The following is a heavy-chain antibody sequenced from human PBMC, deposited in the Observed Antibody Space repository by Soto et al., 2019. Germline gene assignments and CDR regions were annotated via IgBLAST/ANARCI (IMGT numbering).Heavy chain of an antibody. CDR2: IDWSGDK. J-gene: IGHJ4*02. V-gene: IGHV2-70*12. D-gene: IGHD5-12*01. Sequence: SCPTLVHPTHTLTLTCSFSGVSLNTSWMSVGWVGHPPGKALEWLARIDWSGDKYYSTSLRTRLTVSTGTSKNQVDLTLTNVDPVDTATYYCAHTRVLYSGYDFSYWGQGTLVTVS. CDR3: AHTRVLYSGYDFSY. CDR1: GVSLNTSWMS.